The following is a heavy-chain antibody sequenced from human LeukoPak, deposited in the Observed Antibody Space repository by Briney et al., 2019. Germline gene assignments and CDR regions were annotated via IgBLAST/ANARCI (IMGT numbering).Heavy chain of an antibody. V-gene: IGHV3-23*01. J-gene: IGHJ4*02. D-gene: IGHD6-19*01. Sequence: PGGSLRLSCAASGFTFSSYAMSWVRQAPGKGLEWVSTITGSGGSTYYADSVKGRFTISRDNSKNTLYLQMNSLRAEDTAVYYCAKEGSGWYEPYYFDYWGQGTLVTVSS. CDR3: AKEGSGWYEPYYFDY. CDR2: ITGSGGST. CDR1: GFTFSSYA.